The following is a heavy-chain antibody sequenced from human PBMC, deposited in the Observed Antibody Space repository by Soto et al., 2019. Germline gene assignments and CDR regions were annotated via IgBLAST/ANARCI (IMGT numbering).Heavy chain of an antibody. CDR1: GYTFTSYY. J-gene: IGHJ6*02. V-gene: IGHV1-46*01. Sequence: ASVKVSCKASGYTFTSYYMPWVRQAPGQGLEWRGIINPSGGSTSYAQKFQGRVTMTRDTTTSTVYMELSSLRSEDTAVYYCARDQYYDFWSGYYTPGYYYYGMGVGGQGTTVTVSS. CDR2: INPSGGST. D-gene: IGHD3-3*01. CDR3: ARDQYYDFWSGYYTPGYYYYGMGV.